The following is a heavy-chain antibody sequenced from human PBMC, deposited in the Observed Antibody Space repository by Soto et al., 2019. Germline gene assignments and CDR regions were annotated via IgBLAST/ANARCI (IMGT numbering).Heavy chain of an antibody. CDR3: ARDPFDILTGYYYYGMDV. J-gene: IGHJ6*02. CDR2: ISYDGSNK. CDR1: GFTFSSYA. Sequence: QVQLVESGGGVVQPGRSLRLSCAASGFTFSSYAMHWVRQAPGKGLEWVAVISYDGSNKYYADSVKGRFTISRDNSKNTLYLQMNSLRAEDTAVYYCARDPFDILTGYYYYGMDVWGQGTTVTVSS. D-gene: IGHD3-9*01. V-gene: IGHV3-30-3*01.